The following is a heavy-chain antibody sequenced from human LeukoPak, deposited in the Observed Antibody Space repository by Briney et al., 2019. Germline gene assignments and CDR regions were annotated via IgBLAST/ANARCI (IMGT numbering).Heavy chain of an antibody. CDR2: IYSGGST. CDR1: GFTFSSYG. V-gene: IGHV3-53*04. Sequence: GRSLRLSCAASGFTFSSYGMHWVRQAPGKGLEWVSVIYSGGSTYYADSVKGRFTISRHNSKNTLYLQMNSLRAEDTAVYYCARDLVVAVAGKYYYYYGMDVWGQGTTVTVSS. CDR3: ARDLVVAVAGKYYYYYGMDV. D-gene: IGHD6-19*01. J-gene: IGHJ6*02.